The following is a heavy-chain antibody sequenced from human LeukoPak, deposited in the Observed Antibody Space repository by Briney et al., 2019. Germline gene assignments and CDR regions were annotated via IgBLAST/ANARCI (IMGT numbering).Heavy chain of an antibody. D-gene: IGHD3-22*01. Sequence: SETLSLTCTVSGGSISSYYWNWIRQPPGKGLEWIGSIYYSGSTYYNPSLKSRVTISVDTSKNQFSLKLSSVTAADTAVYYCARGSITMIVVVITPFDYWGQGTLVTVSS. CDR2: IYYSGST. J-gene: IGHJ4*02. CDR1: GGSISSYY. CDR3: ARGSITMIVVVITPFDY. V-gene: IGHV4-59*12.